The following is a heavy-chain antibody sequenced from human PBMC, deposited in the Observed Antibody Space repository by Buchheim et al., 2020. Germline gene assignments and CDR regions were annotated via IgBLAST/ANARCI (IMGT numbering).Heavy chain of an antibody. Sequence: QVQLVQSGAEVKKPGASVKVSCKASGYTFTGYYMHWVRQAPGQGLEWMGIINPSGGSTSYAQKFQGRVTMTRDTSTSTVYMELSSLRSEDTAVYYCARDPASYCSSTSCYAGKPFDYWGQGTL. V-gene: IGHV1-46*01. CDR3: ARDPASYCSSTSCYAGKPFDY. D-gene: IGHD2-2*01. CDR2: INPSGGST. J-gene: IGHJ4*02. CDR1: GYTFTGYY.